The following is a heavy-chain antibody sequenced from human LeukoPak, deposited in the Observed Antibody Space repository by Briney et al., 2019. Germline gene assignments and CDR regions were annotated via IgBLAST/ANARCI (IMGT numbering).Heavy chain of an antibody. V-gene: IGHV1-8*01. CDR3: ARGLIDSDAFDI. J-gene: IGHJ3*02. CDR1: GYTFTSYD. D-gene: IGHD3-9*01. Sequence: GASVRVSCKASGYTFTSYDIHWVRPATGQGLEWMGWMNPNSGNTGYAQKFQGRVTMTRNTSISTAYMELSSLRSEDTAVYYCARGLIDSDAFDIWGQGTMVTVSS. CDR2: MNPNSGNT.